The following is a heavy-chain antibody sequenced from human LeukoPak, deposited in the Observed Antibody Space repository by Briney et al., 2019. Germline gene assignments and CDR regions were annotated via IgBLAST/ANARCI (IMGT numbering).Heavy chain of an antibody. Sequence: GGSLRLSCAASGFTFSSYEMNWVRQAPGKWLEWVSYISSSGSTIYYADSVKGRFTISRDNAKNSLYLQMNSLRAEDTAVYYCARVGDRGAVDYWGQGTLVTASS. J-gene: IGHJ4*02. CDR1: GFTFSSYE. D-gene: IGHD2-21*01. CDR3: ARVGDRGAVDY. V-gene: IGHV3-48*03. CDR2: ISSSGSTI.